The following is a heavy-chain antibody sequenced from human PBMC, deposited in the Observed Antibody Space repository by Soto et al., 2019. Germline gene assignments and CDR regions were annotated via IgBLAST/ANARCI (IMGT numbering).Heavy chain of an antibody. CDR2: ISSSSSTI. V-gene: IGHV3-48*02. CDR3: ARDQPYYDFWSGYPMDV. Sequence: LRLSCAASGFTFSSYSMNWVRQAPGKGLEWVSYISSSSSTIYYADSVKGRFTISRDNAKNSLYLQMNSLRDEDTAVYYCARDQPYYDFWSGYPMDVWGQGTTVTVSS. D-gene: IGHD3-3*01. J-gene: IGHJ6*02. CDR1: GFTFSSYS.